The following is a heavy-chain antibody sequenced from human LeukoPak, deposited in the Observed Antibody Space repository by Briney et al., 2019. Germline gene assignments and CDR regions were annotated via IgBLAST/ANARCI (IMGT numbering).Heavy chain of an antibody. D-gene: IGHD5-18*01. CDR3: ARLASAMVNSPLDY. V-gene: IGHV4-34*01. CDR2: INHSGST. CDR1: GGSFSGYY. Sequence: SSETLSLTCAVYGGSFSGYYWSWIRQPPGKGLEWIGEINHSGSTNYNPSLKSRVTISVDTSKNQFSLKLSSVTAADTAVYYCARLASAMVNSPLDYWGQGTLVTVSS. J-gene: IGHJ4*02.